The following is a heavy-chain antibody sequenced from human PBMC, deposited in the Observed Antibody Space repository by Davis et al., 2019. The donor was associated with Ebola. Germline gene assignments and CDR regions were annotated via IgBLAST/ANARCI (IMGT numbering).Heavy chain of an antibody. CDR1: GGSFSGYY. CDR2: INHSGST. J-gene: IGHJ5*02. Sequence: PSETLSLTCAVYGGSFSGYYWSWIRQPPGKGLEWIGEINHSGSTNYNPSLKSRVTISVDTSKNQFSLKLSSVTAADTAVYYCARENYDILTGYYPNWFDPWGQGTLVTVSS. V-gene: IGHV4-34*01. D-gene: IGHD3-9*01. CDR3: ARENYDILTGYYPNWFDP.